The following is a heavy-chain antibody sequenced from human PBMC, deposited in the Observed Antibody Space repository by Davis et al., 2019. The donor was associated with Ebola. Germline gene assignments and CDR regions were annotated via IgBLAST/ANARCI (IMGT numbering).Heavy chain of an antibody. J-gene: IGHJ6*03. CDR3: ARDLVVPADFYYYYYMDV. CDR2: ISSSGSTI. CDR1: GFTFSDYY. V-gene: IGHV3-11*01. Sequence: GESLKISCAASGFTFSDYYMSWIRQAPGKGLEWVSYISSSGSTIYYADSVKGRFTISRDNAKNSLYLQMNSLRAEDTAVYYCARDLVVPADFYYYYYMDVWGKGTTVTVSS. D-gene: IGHD2-2*01.